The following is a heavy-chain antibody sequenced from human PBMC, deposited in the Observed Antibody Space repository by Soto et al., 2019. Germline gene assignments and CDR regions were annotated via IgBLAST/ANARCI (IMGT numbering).Heavy chain of an antibody. V-gene: IGHV4-59*01. CDR3: ARGSHGDYYTLDY. J-gene: IGHJ4*02. D-gene: IGHD4-17*01. CDR2: IYYSGST. CDR1: WGSSSDYD. Sequence: LETQSLTWGVAWGSSSDYDGSWIRQPPGKGLEWIGYIYYSGSTNYNPSLKSRVTISVDTSRNQFSLKLSSVTAADTAVYYCARGSHGDYYTLDYWGQGTLVTVSS.